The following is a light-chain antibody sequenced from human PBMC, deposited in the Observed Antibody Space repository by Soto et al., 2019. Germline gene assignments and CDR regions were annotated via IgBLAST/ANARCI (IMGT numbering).Light chain of an antibody. CDR1: DSNIGSNS. CDR2: YNN. V-gene: IGLV1-47*02. J-gene: IGLJ1*01. CDR3: AGWDASLSACV. Sequence: QSVLTQPPSASGTAGQVVTISCSGGDSNIGSNSVYWYQHLPRMAPKLLIYYNNQRPSGVPDRFSGSRSGTSASLAIVGLRSEDEAVYYCAGWDASLSACVFGNGTKVTVL.